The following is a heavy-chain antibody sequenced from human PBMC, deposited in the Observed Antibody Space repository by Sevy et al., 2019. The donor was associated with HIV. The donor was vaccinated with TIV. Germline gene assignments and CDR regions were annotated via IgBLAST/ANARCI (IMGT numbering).Heavy chain of an antibody. V-gene: IGHV3-23*01. D-gene: IGHD2-2*02. CDR3: AKGGYCSSTSCYNGFADAFDI. CDR2: ISGSGGST. Sequence: GGCLRLSCAASGFTFSSYAMSWVRQAPGKGLEWVSAISGSGGSTYYADTVKGRFTISRDNSKNTLYLQMNSLRAEDTAVYYCAKGGYCSSTSCYNGFADAFDIWGQGTMVTVSS. J-gene: IGHJ3*02. CDR1: GFTFSSYA.